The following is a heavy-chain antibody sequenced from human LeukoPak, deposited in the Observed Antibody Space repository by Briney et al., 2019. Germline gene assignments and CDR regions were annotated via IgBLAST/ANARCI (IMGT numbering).Heavy chain of an antibody. V-gene: IGHV4-59*01. CDR2: IYYSGST. D-gene: IGHD3-22*01. CDR3: ARVSVITLDAFDI. Sequence: SETLSLTCTVSGGSISSYYWSWIRQPPGKRLEWIGYIYYSGSTHYNPSLKSRVTISLDTSKNQFSLKLSSVTAADTAVYYCARVSVITLDAFDIWGQGTMVTVSS. J-gene: IGHJ3*02. CDR1: GGSISSYY.